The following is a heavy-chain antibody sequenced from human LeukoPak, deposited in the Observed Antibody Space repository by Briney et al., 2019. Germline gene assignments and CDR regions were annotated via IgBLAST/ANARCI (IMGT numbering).Heavy chain of an antibody. CDR1: GFTFSSYG. V-gene: IGHV3-48*04. J-gene: IGHJ3*02. D-gene: IGHD6-6*01. CDR2: ISSSGSTI. Sequence: GGSLRLSCAASGFTFSSYGMSWVRQAPGKGLEWVSYISSSGSTIYYADSVKGRFTISRDNAKNSLYLQMNSLRAEDTAMYYCARNIAARRSDAFDIWGQGTMVTVSS. CDR3: ARNIAARRSDAFDI.